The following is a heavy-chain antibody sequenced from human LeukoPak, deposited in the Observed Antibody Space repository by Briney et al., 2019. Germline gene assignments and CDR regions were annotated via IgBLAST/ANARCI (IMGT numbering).Heavy chain of an antibody. D-gene: IGHD1-26*01. Sequence: SETLSLTCTVSGGSISSGGYYWSWIRQPPGKGLEWIGYIYHSGSTYYNPSLKSRVTISVDRSKNQFSLNLSSVTAADTAVYYCARDGVGVGATRPFDIWGQGTMVTVSS. CDR1: GGSISSGGYY. CDR2: IYHSGST. J-gene: IGHJ3*02. V-gene: IGHV4-30-2*01. CDR3: ARDGVGVGATRPFDI.